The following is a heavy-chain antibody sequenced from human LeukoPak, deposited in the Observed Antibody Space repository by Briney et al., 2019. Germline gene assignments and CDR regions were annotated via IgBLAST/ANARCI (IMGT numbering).Heavy chain of an antibody. CDR2: ISSSGSTI. CDR1: GFTFSSYE. CDR3: ARGYSGSYYYYYYMDV. J-gene: IGHJ6*03. V-gene: IGHV3-48*03. D-gene: IGHD1-26*01. Sequence: GGSLRLSCAASGFTFSSYEMNWVRQAPGKGLEWVSYISSSGSTIYYADSVKGRFTISRDNAKNSLYLQMNSLRAEDTALYHCARGYSGSYYYYYYMDVWGKGTTVTISS.